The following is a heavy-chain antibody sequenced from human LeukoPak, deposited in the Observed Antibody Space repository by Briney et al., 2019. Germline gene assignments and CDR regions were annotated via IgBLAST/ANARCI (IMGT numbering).Heavy chain of an antibody. CDR3: AKAPQGIAAAGTGSFDY. CDR1: GFTFSSYG. V-gene: IGHV3-30*02. J-gene: IGHJ4*02. D-gene: IGHD6-13*01. CDR2: IRYDGSNK. Sequence: GGSLRLSCAASGFTFSSYGKHWVRQAPGKGLEWVAFIRYDGSNKYYADSVKGRFTISRDNSKNTLYLQMNSLRAEDTAVYYCAKAPQGIAAAGTGSFDYWGQGTLVTVSS.